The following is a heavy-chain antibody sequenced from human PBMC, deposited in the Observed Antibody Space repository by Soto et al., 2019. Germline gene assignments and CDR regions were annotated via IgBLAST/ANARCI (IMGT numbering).Heavy chain of an antibody. CDR3: AREVTIFGVVTRFDY. D-gene: IGHD3-3*01. CDR1: GGSISSSNW. J-gene: IGHJ4*02. CDR2: IYPSGST. V-gene: IGHV4-4*02. Sequence: QVQLQESGPGLVKPSGTLSLTCAVSGGSISSSNWWSWVRQPPGKGLEWVGAIYPSGSTNYNPSIKRRVTIAVYKSKNQFSPELSSVTAADTDVYYCAREVTIFGVVTRFDYWGQGTLVTVSS.